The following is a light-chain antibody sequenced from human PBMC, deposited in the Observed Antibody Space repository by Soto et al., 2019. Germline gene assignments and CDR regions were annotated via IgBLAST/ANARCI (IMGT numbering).Light chain of an antibody. CDR1: QNIRNF. Sequence: DIQMTQSLSYLSASVGDTISITCRASQNIRNFLNWYQWRPGQGPRLLIYTSSTLQSGVPSRFGGAGSGTEFTLTISSLQPEDFATYFCQQSSDTLITFGGGTKVEIK. V-gene: IGKV1-39*01. CDR3: QQSSDTLIT. J-gene: IGKJ4*01. CDR2: TSS.